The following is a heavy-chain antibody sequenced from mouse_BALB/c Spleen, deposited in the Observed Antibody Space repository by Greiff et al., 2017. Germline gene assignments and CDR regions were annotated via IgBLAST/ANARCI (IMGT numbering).Heavy chain of an antibody. J-gene: IGHJ3*01. CDR1: GFTFSSYG. CDR2: INSNGGST. D-gene: IGHD2-14*01. Sequence: EVKLMESGGGLVQPGGSLKLSCAASGFTFSSYGMSWVRQTPDKRLELVATINSNGGSTYYPDSVKGRFTISRDNAKNTLYLQMSSLKSEDTAMYYCARDDYRYDCFAYWGQGTLVTVSA. V-gene: IGHV5-6-3*01. CDR3: ARDDYRYDCFAY.